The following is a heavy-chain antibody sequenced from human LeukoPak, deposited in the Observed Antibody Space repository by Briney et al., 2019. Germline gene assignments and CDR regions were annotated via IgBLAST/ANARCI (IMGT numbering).Heavy chain of an antibody. J-gene: IGHJ4*02. CDR1: GFTFRNSYG. CDR3: ANGMGITFGGLFY. CDR2: ISYDGSNK. Sequence: GGSLRLSCAASGFTFRNSYGLHWVRQAPGKGLEWVAVISYDGSNKYYADSVKGRFTISRDNSKNTLYLQMNSLRAEDTAVYYCANGMGITFGGLFYWGQGTLVTVSS. D-gene: IGHD3-16*01. V-gene: IGHV3-30*18.